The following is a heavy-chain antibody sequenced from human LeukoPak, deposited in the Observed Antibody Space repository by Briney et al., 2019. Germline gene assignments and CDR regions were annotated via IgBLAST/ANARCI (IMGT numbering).Heavy chain of an antibody. D-gene: IGHD6-19*01. V-gene: IGHV1-8*01. J-gene: IGHJ5*02. CDR3: ARGFSSVAENWFDP. CDR2: IKPNSGNT. Sequence: ASVKVSFLASGYTLTSYLINWVRQAAGQAREWMGGIKPNSGNTGYAQKFQGRVTMTRNGSRSTAYMELSSLRCEDTAVYCCARGFSSVAENWFDPWGQGKLVTASS. CDR1: GYTLTSYL.